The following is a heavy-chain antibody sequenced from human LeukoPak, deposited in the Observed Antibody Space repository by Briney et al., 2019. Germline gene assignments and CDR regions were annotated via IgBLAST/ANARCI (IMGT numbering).Heavy chain of an antibody. Sequence: GGSLRLSCTASGFTYNNYAMSWVRQVPGKGLEWVSVISGSGSDTNYADSVKGRFIISRDKSLNSLYLQMNSLRAEDTAVYFCAKPFYGSGSYHYSFFDSWGQGTLVTVSS. CDR3: AKPFYGSGSYHYSFFDS. V-gene: IGHV3-23*01. CDR2: ISGSGSDT. D-gene: IGHD3-10*01. CDR1: GFTYNNYA. J-gene: IGHJ4*02.